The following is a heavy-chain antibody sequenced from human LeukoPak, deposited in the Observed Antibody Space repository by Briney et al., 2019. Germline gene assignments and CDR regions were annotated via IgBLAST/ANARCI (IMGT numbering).Heavy chain of an antibody. V-gene: IGHV3-23*01. Sequence: PGGSLRLSCAASGFTFSSYAMSWVRQAPGMGLEWVSAISGRGGSTYYAESVKGRFTISRDNSTNTLYLQMNSLRVEDTAVYYCATGAYSSSRYIGVYYYYYMDVWGKGTTVTVSS. J-gene: IGHJ6*03. D-gene: IGHD6-13*01. CDR2: ISGRGGST. CDR1: GFTFSSYA. CDR3: ATGAYSSSRYIGVYYYYYMDV.